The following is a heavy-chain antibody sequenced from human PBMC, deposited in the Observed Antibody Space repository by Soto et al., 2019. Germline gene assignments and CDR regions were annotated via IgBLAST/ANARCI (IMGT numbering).Heavy chain of an antibody. V-gene: IGHV4-4*02. D-gene: IGHD2-8*01. CDR1: GDSISTVNW. J-gene: IGHJ5*02. CDR3: ATFSGFFTISPFDA. Sequence: ASETLSLTCGVSGDSISTVNWWSWVRQSPGKGLEWIGEIYHSGSTSYNPSLKSRVTMSVDKSKNQFSLQLTSVTAADTAVYYCATFSGFFTISPFDAWGQGILVTVSS. CDR2: IYHSGST.